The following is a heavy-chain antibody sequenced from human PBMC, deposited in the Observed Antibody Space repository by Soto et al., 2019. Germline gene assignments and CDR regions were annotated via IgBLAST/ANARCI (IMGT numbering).Heavy chain of an antibody. CDR1: GFIFSSYS. J-gene: IGHJ4*02. D-gene: IGHD3-10*01. CDR3: ARVSGTLERYSDLDY. Sequence: VQLVESGGGLVKPGGSLRLSCAASGFIFSSYSMNWVRQAPGKGLEWVSSISPRSDYIYFADSMRGRFTISRDNAQNSLYLHMNNLRAEDTAVYHCARVSGTLERYSDLDYWGQGTLVIVSS. V-gene: IGHV3-21*06. CDR2: ISPRSDYI.